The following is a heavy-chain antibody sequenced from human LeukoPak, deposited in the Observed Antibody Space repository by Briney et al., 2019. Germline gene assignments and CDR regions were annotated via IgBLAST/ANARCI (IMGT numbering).Heavy chain of an antibody. CDR1: GGSISGYY. Sequence: KSSETLSLTCTVSGGSISGYYWSWIRQPPGKGLEWIGYIYYSGSTNYNPSLKSRVTISVDTSKKQVFLNLSSVTAADTAVYYCARVAARYVGMDVWGQGTTATVSS. CDR3: ARVAARYVGMDV. D-gene: IGHD6-6*01. J-gene: IGHJ6*02. CDR2: IYYSGST. V-gene: IGHV4-59*01.